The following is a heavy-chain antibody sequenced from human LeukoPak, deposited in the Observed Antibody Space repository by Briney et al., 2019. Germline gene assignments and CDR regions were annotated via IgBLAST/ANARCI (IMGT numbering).Heavy chain of an antibody. Sequence: PGGSLRLSCAASGFTFTSYDMSWVRQAPGKGLEWVSGISGSGGSTYYADSVKGRFTISRDNSKNTLYLQMTSLRDEDTAVYYCAKDLYPLSSGYLFDYWGQGNLVTVSS. D-gene: IGHD3-22*01. J-gene: IGHJ4*02. V-gene: IGHV3-23*01. CDR3: AKDLYPLSSGYLFDY. CDR2: ISGSGGST. CDR1: GFTFTSYD.